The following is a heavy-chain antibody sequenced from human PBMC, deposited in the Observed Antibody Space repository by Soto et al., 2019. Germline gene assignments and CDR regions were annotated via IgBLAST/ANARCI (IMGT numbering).Heavy chain of an antibody. Sequence: GESLKISCKGSGYSFTTYWIVWVRQMSGKGLEWMGITYPGDSDTRYSPSFRGHVTISADNSISTAYLQWSSLKASDTAMYYCARLVGYYGGPSGGIIDYWGQGSLVTGSS. CDR2: TYPGDSDT. J-gene: IGHJ4*02. CDR3: ARLVGYYGGPSGGIIDY. CDR1: GYSFTTYW. D-gene: IGHD4-17*01. V-gene: IGHV5-51*01.